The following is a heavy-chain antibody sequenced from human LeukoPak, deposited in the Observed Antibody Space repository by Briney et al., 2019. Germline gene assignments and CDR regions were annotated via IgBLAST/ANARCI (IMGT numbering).Heavy chain of an antibody. CDR3: TRAASSGPLFTYHMDV. CDR2: IYYSGST. Sequence: PSETLSLTCTVSGASISSYYWSWIRQPPGKGLEWIGYIYYSGSTNYNPSLKSRVTFSVDTSKNQFSLKLSSVTAADTAVYYCTRAASSGPLFTYHMDVWGKGTTVTVSS. D-gene: IGHD3-22*01. J-gene: IGHJ6*03. CDR1: GASISSYY. V-gene: IGHV4-59*12.